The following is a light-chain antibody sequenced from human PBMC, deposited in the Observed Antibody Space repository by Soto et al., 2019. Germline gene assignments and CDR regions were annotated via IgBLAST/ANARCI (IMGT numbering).Light chain of an antibody. J-gene: IGKJ3*01. V-gene: IGKV3-20*01. Sequence: EIVLTQSPGTLSLSPGERATLSCRASQSVSSNYLAWYLQKPGQAPRLLIYGASSRATGISDRFSGSGSGTDFPLTISRLEPEDVAVYYCQHDISSPFTFGPGPKLDI. CDR1: QSVSSNY. CDR2: GAS. CDR3: QHDISSPFT.